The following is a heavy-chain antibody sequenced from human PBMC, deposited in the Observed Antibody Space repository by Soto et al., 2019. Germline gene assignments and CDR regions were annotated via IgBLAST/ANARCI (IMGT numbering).Heavy chain of an antibody. J-gene: IGHJ6*02. Sequence: SETLSLTCTVSGGSISSSSYYWGWIRQPPGKGLEWIGSIYYSGSTYYNPSLKSRVTISVDTSKNQFSLKLSSVTAADTAVYYCARQGLIVGATIYYYYYGMDVWGQGTTVTVSS. CDR3: ARQGLIVGATIYYYYYGMDV. V-gene: IGHV4-39*01. CDR1: GGSISSSSYY. D-gene: IGHD1-26*01. CDR2: IYYSGST.